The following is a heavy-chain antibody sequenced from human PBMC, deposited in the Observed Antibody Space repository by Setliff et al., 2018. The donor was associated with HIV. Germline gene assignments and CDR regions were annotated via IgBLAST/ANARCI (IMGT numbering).Heavy chain of an antibody. CDR3: ARDESDSLYYMDYYYMDV. CDR1: GYTFTSYA. D-gene: IGHD3-10*01. V-gene: IGHV7-4-1*02. J-gene: IGHJ6*03. CDR2: INTNTGNP. Sequence: ASVKVSCKASGYTFTSYAMNWVRQAPGQGLEWMGWINTNTGNPTYAQGFTGRFVFSLDTSVSTAYLQVSSLKAEDTAVYYCARDESDSLYYMDYYYMDVWGKGTTVTVSS.